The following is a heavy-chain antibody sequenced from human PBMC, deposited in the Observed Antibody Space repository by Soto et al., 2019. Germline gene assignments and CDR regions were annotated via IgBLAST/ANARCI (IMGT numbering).Heavy chain of an antibody. J-gene: IGHJ4*02. D-gene: IGHD3-10*01. CDR2: IHYSEST. CDR1: GSSIIWYY. CDR3: ARFHRGPFDY. V-gene: IGHV4-59*01. Sequence: SETLSLTCPFAGSSIIWYYWTWIRQSPERGLEWIGYIHYSESTNYNPTLKSRVTISVDTSRDQFSLKLSSVTAADTAVYYCARFHRGPFDYWGQGTLVTVSS.